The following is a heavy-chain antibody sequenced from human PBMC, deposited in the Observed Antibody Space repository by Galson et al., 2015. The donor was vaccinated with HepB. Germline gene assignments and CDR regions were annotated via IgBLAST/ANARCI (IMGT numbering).Heavy chain of an antibody. CDR3: ARADYYYDSSGYYFPPIDFQH. D-gene: IGHD3-22*01. Sequence: SVKVSCKASGYTFTSYHMHWVRQAPGQGLEWMGIINPSGGSTSYAQKFQGRVTMTRDTSTSTVYMELSSLRSEDTAVYYCARADYYYDSSGYYFPPIDFQHWGQGTLVTVSS. J-gene: IGHJ1*01. CDR2: INPSGGST. CDR1: GYTFTSYH. V-gene: IGHV1-46*01.